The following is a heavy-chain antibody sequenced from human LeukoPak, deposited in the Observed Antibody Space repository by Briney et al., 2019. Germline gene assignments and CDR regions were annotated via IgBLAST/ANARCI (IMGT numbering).Heavy chain of an antibody. Sequence: PSETLSLTCTVSGGSISSYYWSWIRQPPGKGLEWIGYIYYSGSTNYNPSLKSRVTISVDTSKNQFSLKLSSVTAADTAVYYCARGLVTMVRGVIGYYYYYYMDVWGKGTTVTVSS. V-gene: IGHV4-59*12. CDR1: GGSISSYY. CDR2: IYYSGST. D-gene: IGHD3-10*01. CDR3: ARGLVTMVRGVIGYYYYYYMDV. J-gene: IGHJ6*03.